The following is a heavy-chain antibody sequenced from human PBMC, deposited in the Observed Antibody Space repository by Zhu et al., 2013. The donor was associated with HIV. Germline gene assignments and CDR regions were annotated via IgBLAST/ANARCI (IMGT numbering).Heavy chain of an antibody. V-gene: IGHV1-46*01. CDR2: INPSGGST. D-gene: IGHD2-21*02. J-gene: IGHJ3*02. CDR3: ARPNGAYCGGDCYSDGAFDI. Sequence: QVQLVQSGAEVKKPGASVKVSCKASGYTFTSYYMHWVRQAPGQGLEWMGIINPSGGSTSYAQKFQGRVTMTRDTSTSTVYMELSSLRSEDTAVYYCARPNGAYCGGDCYSDGAFDIWGQGTMVTVSS. CDR1: GYTFTSYY.